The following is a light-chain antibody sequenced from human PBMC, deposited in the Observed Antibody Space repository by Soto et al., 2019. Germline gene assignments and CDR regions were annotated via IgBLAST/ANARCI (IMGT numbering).Light chain of an antibody. CDR1: RSNIGTNF. V-gene: IGLV1-47*01. CDR3: ASWDDSLSGGM. Sequence: QSVLTQPPSASGTPGQRVTISCSGSRSNIGTNFVYWYQQLPGTAPRLLIYRNNRRPSGVPDRFSASKSGSSASLAISGLRSEDEADYYCASWDDSLSGGMFGGGTKLTVL. J-gene: IGLJ3*02. CDR2: RNN.